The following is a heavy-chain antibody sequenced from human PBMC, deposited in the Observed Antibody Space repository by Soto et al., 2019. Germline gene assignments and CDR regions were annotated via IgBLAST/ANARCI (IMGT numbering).Heavy chain of an antibody. D-gene: IGHD1-20*01. CDR2: ISYDGSNK. V-gene: IGHV3-30*18. J-gene: IGHJ5*02. CDR3: AKIGRITGTTTGFDP. Sequence: PGGSLRLSCAAAGFTFSSYGVHWVRQAPGKGLEWVAVISYDGSNKYHADSVKGRFTISRDNSKNTLYLQMNSLRAEDTAVYYCAKIGRITGTTTGFDPWGQGTLVTVSS. CDR1: GFTFSSYG.